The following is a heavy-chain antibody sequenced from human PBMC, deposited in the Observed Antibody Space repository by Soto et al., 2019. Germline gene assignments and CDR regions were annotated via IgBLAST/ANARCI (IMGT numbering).Heavy chain of an antibody. J-gene: IGHJ5*02. CDR1: GGSISSYY. CDR3: ARGTSFRHYYGSGSYAPLIWLDP. D-gene: IGHD3-10*01. CDR2: IYYSGST. Sequence: SETLSLTCTVSGGSISSYYWSWIRQPPGKGLEWIGYIYYSGSTNYNPSLKSRVTISVDTSKNQFSLKLSSVTAADTAVYYCARGTSFRHYYGSGSYAPLIWLDPWGQGTLVTVSS. V-gene: IGHV4-59*01.